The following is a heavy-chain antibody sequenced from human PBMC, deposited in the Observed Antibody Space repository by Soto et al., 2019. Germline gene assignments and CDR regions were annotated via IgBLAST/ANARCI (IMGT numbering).Heavy chain of an antibody. J-gene: IGHJ6*03. CDR2: IYYSGST. CDR1: GGSISSYY. CDR3: ARVSGTYYYYYYMDV. V-gene: IGHV4-59*01. Sequence: PSETLSLTYTVSGGSISSYYWSWIRQPPGKGLEWTGYIYYSGSTNYNPSLKSRVTISVDTSKNQFSLKLSSVTAADTAVYYCARVSGTYYYYYYMDVWGKGTTVTVSS. D-gene: IGHD1-1*01.